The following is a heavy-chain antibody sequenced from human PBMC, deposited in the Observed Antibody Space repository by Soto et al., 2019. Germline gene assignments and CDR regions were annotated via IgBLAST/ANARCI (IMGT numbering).Heavy chain of an antibody. CDR1: GYTFTSFG. J-gene: IGHJ5*02. D-gene: IGHD2-15*01. CDR2: SSPYNGNT. Sequence: QVQLVQSGAEVKKPGASVKVYCKASGYTFTSFGITWVRQALGQGLEWMGWSSPYNGNTNYVQKFQGRVTMTTDTSTTTADMELRSLRSDDTAVYYCGRGGLGYCSGGSCPQNWFDPWGQGTLVTVSS. CDR3: GRGGLGYCSGGSCPQNWFDP. V-gene: IGHV1-18*01.